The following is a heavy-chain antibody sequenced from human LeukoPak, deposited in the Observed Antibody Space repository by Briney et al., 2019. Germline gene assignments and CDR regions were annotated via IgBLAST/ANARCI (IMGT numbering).Heavy chain of an antibody. CDR3: ARHEVVTANHDAFDI. CDR2: IYYSGST. V-gene: IGHV4-59*08. CDR1: GGSISSYY. J-gene: IGHJ3*02. Sequence: SETLSLTCTVSGGSISSYYWSWIRQPPGKGLEWIGYIYYSGSTNYNPSLKSRVTISVDTSKNQFSLKLSSVTAADTAVYYCARHEVVTANHDAFDIWGQGTMVTVSS. D-gene: IGHD2-21*02.